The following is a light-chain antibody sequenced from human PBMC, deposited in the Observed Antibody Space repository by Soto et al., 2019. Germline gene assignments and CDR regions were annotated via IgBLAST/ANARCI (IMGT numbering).Light chain of an antibody. CDR3: HHYGYGADT. CDR1: ETVGSNY. J-gene: IGKJ2*01. V-gene: IGKV3-20*01. CDR2: DAS. Sequence: EVVLTQSPGTLSLSPGERATLSCRASETVGSNYLAWYQQQPGQAPRLLIFDASSRAPGIPDRFSGSGSGTEFSLTIRRLEPADSEVYFCHHYGYGADTFGQGTKLEI.